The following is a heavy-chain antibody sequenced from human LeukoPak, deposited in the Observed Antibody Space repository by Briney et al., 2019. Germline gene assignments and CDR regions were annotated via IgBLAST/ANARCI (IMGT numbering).Heavy chain of an antibody. V-gene: IGHV1-8*01. Sequence: ASVKVSCKASGSTFTSYDINWVRQATGQGLEWMGWMNPHSGNTGYPQKFQGRVTMTRNTSIRTAYMEMSRLRSEDTAVYYCARRTRYSRGWYVGYWGQGTLVTVSS. CDR2: MNPHSGNT. D-gene: IGHD6-19*01. CDR1: GSTFTSYD. CDR3: ARRTRYSRGWYVGY. J-gene: IGHJ4*02.